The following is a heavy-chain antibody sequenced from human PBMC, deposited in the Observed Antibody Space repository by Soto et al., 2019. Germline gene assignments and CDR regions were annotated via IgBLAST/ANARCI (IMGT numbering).Heavy chain of an antibody. J-gene: IGHJ6*02. CDR2: INGYNGNA. V-gene: IGHV1-18*01. D-gene: IGHD3-16*01. CDR1: GYTFTTYG. Sequence: QVQLVQSGAEVKKPGASVTVSCKASGYTFTTYGVSWVRQAPGQGLEWLGWINGYNGNAKYAENLQGRVTRTTDTSTSTAYMELRSLRSDDTAVYYCARMGDGPYYYYGMDVWGQGTTVTVSS. CDR3: ARMGDGPYYYYGMDV.